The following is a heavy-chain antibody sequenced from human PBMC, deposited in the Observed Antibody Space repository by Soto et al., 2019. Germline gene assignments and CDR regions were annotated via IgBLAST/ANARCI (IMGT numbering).Heavy chain of an antibody. Sequence: QLQLQESGPGLVKPSETLSLTCTVSGGSISSSSYYWGWIRQPPGKGLEWIGSIYYSGSTYYNPSLKSRVSISVETSKNLSSRTLSSVTATDAAVYYCARQAVAAAGKHGAFDIWGQGTMFTVSS. CDR3: ARQAVAAAGKHGAFDI. V-gene: IGHV4-39*01. D-gene: IGHD6-13*01. CDR1: GGSISSSSYY. J-gene: IGHJ3*02. CDR2: IYYSGST.